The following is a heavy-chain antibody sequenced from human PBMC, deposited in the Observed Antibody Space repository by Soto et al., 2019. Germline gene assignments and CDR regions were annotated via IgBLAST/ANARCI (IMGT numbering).Heavy chain of an antibody. CDR1: GYTFTSYG. V-gene: IGHV1-18*01. Sequence: QVQLVQSGAEVKKPGASVKVSCKASGYTFTSYGISWVRQAPGQGLEWMGWISAYNGNTNYAQKLQGRVTMTTDTSTSTAYMELRSLRSDDTAVQYCAEAYCSGGSCYSGYAFDIWGQGTMVTVSS. CDR3: AEAYCSGGSCYSGYAFDI. J-gene: IGHJ3*02. CDR2: ISAYNGNT. D-gene: IGHD2-15*01.